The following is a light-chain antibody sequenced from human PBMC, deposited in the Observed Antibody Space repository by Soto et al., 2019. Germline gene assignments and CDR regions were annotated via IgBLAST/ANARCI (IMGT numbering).Light chain of an antibody. J-gene: IGLJ1*01. CDR3: SSYTSSITHV. CDR2: DVS. V-gene: IGLV2-14*01. CDR1: SSDVGAYDY. Sequence: QSALTQPASVSGSPGQSITISCTGTSSDVGAYDYVCWHQQHPGKAPKLLIYDVSSRPSGVSNRFSASKSGNTASLTISGLQAEDEAYYYCSSYTSSITHVFGTGTKLTVL.